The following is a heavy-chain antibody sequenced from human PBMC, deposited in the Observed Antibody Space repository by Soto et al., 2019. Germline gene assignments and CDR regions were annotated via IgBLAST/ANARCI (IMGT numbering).Heavy chain of an antibody. Sequence: QMHLVESGGGVVQPGRSLRLSCAASGFVFSDYGMHWVRQAPGKGLEWVALITNDGNNEYYRESVKGRFSISRGRSTNTVDRLMNSLRPEDTGVYYCAKEGPGGGRHFYYAMDVWGQGTTVTVSS. CDR2: ITNDGNNE. D-gene: IGHD1-26*01. CDR1: GFVFSDYG. V-gene: IGHV3-30*18. CDR3: AKEGPGGGRHFYYAMDV. J-gene: IGHJ6*02.